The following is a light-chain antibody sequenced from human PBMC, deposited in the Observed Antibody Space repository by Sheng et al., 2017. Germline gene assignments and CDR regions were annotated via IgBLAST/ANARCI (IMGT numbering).Light chain of an antibody. J-gene: IGKJ1*01. CDR3: QHHGSSPPWT. Sequence: EIVMTQSPATLSLSPGDRATLSCRASQSVSSSYVAWYQQTPGQAPRLLIYGASSRATGIPDRFSGSGSGTDFTLSISRLEPEDFAVYYCQHHGSSPPWTFGQGTKV. V-gene: IGKV3-20*01. CDR1: QSVSSSY. CDR2: GAS.